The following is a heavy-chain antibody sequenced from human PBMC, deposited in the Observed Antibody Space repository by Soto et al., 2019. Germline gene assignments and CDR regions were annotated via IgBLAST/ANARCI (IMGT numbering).Heavy chain of an antibody. CDR1: EFNGGGNY. V-gene: IGHV3-66*01. D-gene: IGHD1-1*01. CDR3: ARDRLRYNWNDFPYYYYGMDV. Sequence: PGGSKRLSCRAAEFNGGGNYGIWVRQNTGKGLEWVSVIYSGGSTYYADSVKGRFTISRDNSKNTLYLQMNSLRAEDTAVYYCARDRLRYNWNDFPYYYYGMDVWGQGTTVTVSS. J-gene: IGHJ6*02. CDR2: IYSGGST.